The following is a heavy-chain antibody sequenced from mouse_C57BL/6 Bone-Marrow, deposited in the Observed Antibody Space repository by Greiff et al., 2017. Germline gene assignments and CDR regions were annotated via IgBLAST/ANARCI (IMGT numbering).Heavy chain of an antibody. Sequence: QVHVKQSGPELVKPGASVKISCKASGYAFSSSWMNWVKQRPGKGLEWIGRIYPGDGDTNYNGKFKGKATLTADKSSSTAYMQLSSLTSEDSAVYFCARLEVLRRYYAMDYWGQGTSVTVSS. V-gene: IGHV1-82*01. D-gene: IGHD1-1*01. CDR2: IYPGDGDT. CDR3: ARLEVLRRYYAMDY. J-gene: IGHJ4*01. CDR1: GYAFSSSW.